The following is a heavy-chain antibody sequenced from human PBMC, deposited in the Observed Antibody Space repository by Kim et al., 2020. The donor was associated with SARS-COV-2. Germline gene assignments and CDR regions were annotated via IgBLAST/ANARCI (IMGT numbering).Heavy chain of an antibody. V-gene: IGHV1-69*13. D-gene: IGHD3-3*01. J-gene: IGHJ6*02. CDR3: ARDGPYYDFWSGYYTVPYYYYYGMDV. Sequence: SVKVSCKASGGTFSSYAISWVRQAPGQGLEWMGGIIPIFGTANYAQKFQGRVTITADESTSTAYMELSSLRSEDTAVYYCARDGPYYDFWSGYYTVPYYYYYGMDVWGQGTTVTVSS. CDR1: GGTFSSYA. CDR2: IIPIFGTA.